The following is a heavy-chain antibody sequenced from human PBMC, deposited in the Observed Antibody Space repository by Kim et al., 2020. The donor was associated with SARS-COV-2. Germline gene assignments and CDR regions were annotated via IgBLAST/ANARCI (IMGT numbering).Heavy chain of an antibody. CDR1: GGSFSGYY. Sequence: SETLSLTCAVYGGSFSGYYWSWIRQPPGKGLEWIGEINHSGSTNYNPSLKSRVTISVDTSKNQFSLKLSSVTAADTAVYYCASDYGPKFDPWGQGTLVTVSS. CDR2: INHSGST. D-gene: IGHD4-17*01. J-gene: IGHJ5*02. V-gene: IGHV4-34*01. CDR3: ASDYGPKFDP.